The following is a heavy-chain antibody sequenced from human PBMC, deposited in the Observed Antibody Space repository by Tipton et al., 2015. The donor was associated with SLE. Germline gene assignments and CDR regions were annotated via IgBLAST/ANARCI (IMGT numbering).Heavy chain of an antibody. CDR3: ARAPRPNQVPYYGLDV. V-gene: IGHV3-7*01. Sequence: SLRLSCVVSGFTISNFEMNWVRQVPGKGLEWVANIKQDGSVKNYVDSVKGRFTISRDNAKNSLVLQMNSLGAADTAVYYCARAPRPNQVPYYGLDVWGQGTMVTVSS. CDR2: IKQDGSVK. D-gene: IGHD2-2*01. CDR1: GFTISNFE. J-gene: IGHJ6*02.